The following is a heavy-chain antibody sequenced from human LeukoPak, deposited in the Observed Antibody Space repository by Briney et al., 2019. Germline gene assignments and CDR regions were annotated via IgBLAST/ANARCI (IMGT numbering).Heavy chain of an antibody. CDR1: GYTLTEFS. J-gene: IGHJ6*03. CDR2: FDPEDGET. D-gene: IGHD5-18*01. CDR3: ATDAERRIQLYYMDV. Sequence: GASVKVSCKVSGYTLTEFSMHWVRQAPGKGLEWMGGFDPEDGETIYAQKFQGRVTMTEDTSTDTAYMELSSLRSEDTAVYYCATDAERRIQLYYMDVWGKGTTVTVSS. V-gene: IGHV1-24*01.